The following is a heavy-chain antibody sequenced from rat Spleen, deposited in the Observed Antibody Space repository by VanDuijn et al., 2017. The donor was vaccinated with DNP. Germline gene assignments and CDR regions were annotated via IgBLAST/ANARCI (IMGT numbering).Heavy chain of an antibody. CDR1: GFSFSDYF. D-gene: IGHD1-10*01. J-gene: IGHJ1*01. Sequence: EVQLVESGGGLVQPGRSMKLSCAASGFSFSDYFMAWVRQAPTQGLEWLASISNGGTNTYYRDSVKGRFTISRDDAKSTLYLQMDSLRSEETATYYCARGNNKYPYWSFDFWGPGTMVTVSS. V-gene: IGHV5S11*01. CDR3: ARGNNKYPYWSFDF. CDR2: ISNGGTNT.